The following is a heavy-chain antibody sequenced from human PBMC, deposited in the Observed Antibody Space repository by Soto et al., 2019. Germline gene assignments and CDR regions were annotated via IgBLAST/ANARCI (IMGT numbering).Heavy chain of an antibody. CDR1: EFSLSTSGVG. Sequence: QITLKESGPTLVNPTQTLTLTCTFSEFSLSTSGVGVGWIRQPPEKALEWLALIYWDDDKRYSRSLKSRLTITHETSKHQVVLTMTNMDPVDTATSYCAHRPSDLSGGSYYSGFDYWGQGTLVTVSS. CDR2: IYWDDDK. V-gene: IGHV2-5*02. CDR3: AHRPSDLSGGSYYSGFDY. D-gene: IGHD2-15*01. J-gene: IGHJ4*02.